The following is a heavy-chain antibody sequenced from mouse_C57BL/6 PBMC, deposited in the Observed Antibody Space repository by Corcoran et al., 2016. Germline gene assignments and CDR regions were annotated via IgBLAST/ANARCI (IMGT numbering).Heavy chain of an antibody. CDR1: GYTFSTYG. J-gene: IGHJ3*01. CDR2: INTYSGVP. CDR3: APYDWFAY. D-gene: IGHD2-12*01. Sequence: QIQLEQSGPELKKPGETVKISCKASGYTFSTYGMSWVKQAPGKGLKWMGWINTYSGVPTYADDFKGRFAFSLETSASTAYLQINNLKNEDTATYFCAPYDWFAYWGQEPLVTVSS. V-gene: IGHV9-3*01.